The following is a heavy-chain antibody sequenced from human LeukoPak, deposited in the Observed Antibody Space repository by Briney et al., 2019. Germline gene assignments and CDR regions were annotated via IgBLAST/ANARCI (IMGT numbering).Heavy chain of an antibody. V-gene: IGHV4-59*01. CDR1: GGSISSYY. CDR2: IYCSGST. Sequence: SETLSLTCTVSGGSISSYYWSWIRQPPGKGLEWIGYIYCSGSTNYNPSLKSRVTISVDTSKNQFSLKLSSVTAADTAVYYCARIGDNDAFDIWGQGTMVTVSS. J-gene: IGHJ3*02. D-gene: IGHD3-10*01. CDR3: ARIGDNDAFDI.